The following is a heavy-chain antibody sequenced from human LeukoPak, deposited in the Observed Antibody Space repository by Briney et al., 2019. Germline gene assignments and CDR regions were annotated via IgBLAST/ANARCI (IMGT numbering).Heavy chain of an antibody. CDR3: ARRVGSGTYSYYFDY. CDR1: GGSISTFDYY. CDR2: IYYSGST. D-gene: IGHD3-10*01. Sequence: SETLSLTCTVSGGSISTFDYYWAWIPLPPGKGLDWVGGIYYSGSTYYNPSLKSRVAISVHTSRNQFSLKMTSVTAADTAVYYCARRVGSGTYSYYFDYWGQGTLVTVSS. V-gene: IGHV4-39*01. J-gene: IGHJ4*02.